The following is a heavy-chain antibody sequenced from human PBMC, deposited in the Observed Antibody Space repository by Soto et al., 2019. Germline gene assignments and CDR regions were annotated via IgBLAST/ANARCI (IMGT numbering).Heavy chain of an antibody. D-gene: IGHD2-8*01. Sequence: SETLSLTCAVSGGSISSGGYSWSWIRQPPGKGLEWIGYIYHSGSTYYNPSLKSRVTISVDRSKNQFSLKLSSVTAADTAVYYCARARKVNGGWFDPWGQGTLVTVSS. J-gene: IGHJ5*02. CDR2: IYHSGST. V-gene: IGHV4-30-2*01. CDR1: GGSISSGGYS. CDR3: ARARKVNGGWFDP.